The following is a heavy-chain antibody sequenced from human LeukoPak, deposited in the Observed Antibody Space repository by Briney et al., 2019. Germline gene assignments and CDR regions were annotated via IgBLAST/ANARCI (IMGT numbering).Heavy chain of an antibody. D-gene: IGHD2-2*01. CDR2: IYYSGST. J-gene: IGHJ3*02. CDR1: GGSISSSSYY. V-gene: IGHV4-39*01. CDR3: ARQDIVVVPAAISHAFDI. Sequence: PSETLSLTCTVSGGSISSSSYYWGWIRQPPGKGLEWIGSIYYSGSTYYNPSLKSRVTISVGTSKNQFSLKLSSVTAADTAVYYCARQDIVVVPAAISHAFDIWGQGTMVTVSS.